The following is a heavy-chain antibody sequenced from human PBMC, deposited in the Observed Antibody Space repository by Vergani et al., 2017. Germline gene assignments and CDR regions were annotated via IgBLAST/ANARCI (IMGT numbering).Heavy chain of an antibody. J-gene: IGHJ6*02. Sequence: QLQLQESGPGLVKPSETLSLTCTVSGGSITYGAFYWGWIRQSPGKGLEWIGSIYYSENKFYNPSLESRVTLSIDTTKNQFSLKLSSVTAADTAVYYCARGNSGWKGYYYYGMDVWGQGTTVTVSS. D-gene: IGHD6-19*01. V-gene: IGHV4-39*01. CDR1: GGSITYGAFY. CDR3: ARGNSGWKGYYYYGMDV. CDR2: IYYSENK.